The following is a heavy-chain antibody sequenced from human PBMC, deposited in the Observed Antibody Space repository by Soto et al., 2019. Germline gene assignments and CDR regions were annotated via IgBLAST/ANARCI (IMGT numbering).Heavy chain of an antibody. CDR1: GFTFSSYA. D-gene: IGHD3-16*02. CDR2: ISGSGGST. V-gene: IGHV3-23*01. J-gene: IGHJ4*02. Sequence: PGGSLRLSCAASGFTFSSYAMSRVRQAPGKGLEWVSAISGSGGSTYYADSVKGRFTISRDNSKNTLYLQMNSLRAEDTAVYYCAKDGTYDYIWGSYRPIDYWGQGTLVTVSS. CDR3: AKDGTYDYIWGSYRPIDY.